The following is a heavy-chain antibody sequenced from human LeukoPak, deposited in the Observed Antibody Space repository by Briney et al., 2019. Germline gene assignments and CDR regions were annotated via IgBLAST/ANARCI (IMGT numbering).Heavy chain of an antibody. Sequence: ASANVSCKASGYTFTGYYMHWVRQAPGQGLEWMGRINPNSGGTNYAQKFQGRVTMTRDTSISTAYMELSRLRSDDTAVYYSARIPSICSGGSCPVDYWGQGTLVTVSS. J-gene: IGHJ4*02. V-gene: IGHV1-2*06. CDR3: ARIPSICSGGSCPVDY. CDR1: GYTFTGYY. D-gene: IGHD2-15*01. CDR2: INPNSGGT.